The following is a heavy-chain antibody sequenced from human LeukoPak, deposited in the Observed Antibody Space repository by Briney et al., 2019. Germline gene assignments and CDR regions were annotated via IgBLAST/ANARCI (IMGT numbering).Heavy chain of an antibody. CDR1: GGSISSYY. V-gene: IGHV4-59*08. Sequence: SETLSLTCTVSGGSISSYYWSWIGQPPGKGLEWIGYIYYSGSTNYNPSLKSRVTISVDTSKNQFSLKLSSVTAADTAVYYCARARYCSSTSCYHYYYYYYMDVWGKGTTVTVSS. CDR2: IYYSGST. J-gene: IGHJ6*03. D-gene: IGHD2-2*01. CDR3: ARARYCSSTSCYHYYYYYYMDV.